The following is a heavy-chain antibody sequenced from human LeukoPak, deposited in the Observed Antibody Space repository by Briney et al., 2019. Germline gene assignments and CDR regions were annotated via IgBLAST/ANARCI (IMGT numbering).Heavy chain of an antibody. CDR3: ARVGRRGYFFDY. D-gene: IGHD3-10*01. V-gene: IGHV4-59*01. CDR2: IYYSGST. J-gene: IGHJ4*02. CDR1: GGSISSSY. Sequence: SETLSLTCTVSGGSISSSYWSWIRQPPEKGLEWIGYIYYSGSTTYNPSLKSRVTLSVDTSKNQFSLKLSSVTAADTAVYHCARVGRRGYFFDYWGEGTLVTVSS.